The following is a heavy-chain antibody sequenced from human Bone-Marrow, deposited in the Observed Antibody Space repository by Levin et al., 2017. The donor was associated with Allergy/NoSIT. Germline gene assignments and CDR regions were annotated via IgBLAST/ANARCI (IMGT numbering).Heavy chain of an antibody. J-gene: IGHJ3*02. V-gene: IGHV3-23*01. CDR2: ISGSGGAT. D-gene: IGHD3-3*01. CDR3: ARGGVVRFLDLGAFDI. CDR1: GFTFSSYA. Sequence: PGGSLRLSCAASGFTFSSYAMSWVRQAPGKGLERVSVISGSGGATYDADSVKGRFTISRDNSKNTLFLQMNRLRAEDTAVYYCARGGVVRFLDLGAFDIWGQGTMVTVSS.